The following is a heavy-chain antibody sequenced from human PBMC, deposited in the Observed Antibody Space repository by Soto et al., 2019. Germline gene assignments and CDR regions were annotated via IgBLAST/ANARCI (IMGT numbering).Heavy chain of an antibody. V-gene: IGHV3-23*01. CDR3: AKNGDRSGGAYYFGS. Sequence: EVQLLESGGGLVQPGGSLRLSCAASEFTFSNYAMSWVRQAPGKGLEWVAGISGSGGSTYYADSVKGRFTISRDNSKTTVSLHLNFLRGDDTAIYYCAKNGDRSGGAYYFGSWGQGTLVTVSS. D-gene: IGHD6-19*01. CDR1: EFTFSNYA. J-gene: IGHJ4*02. CDR2: ISGSGGST.